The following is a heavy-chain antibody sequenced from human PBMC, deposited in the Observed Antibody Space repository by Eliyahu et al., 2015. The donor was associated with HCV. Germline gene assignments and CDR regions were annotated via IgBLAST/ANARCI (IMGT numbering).Heavy chain of an antibody. D-gene: IGHD2-15*01. J-gene: IGHJ3*02. V-gene: IGHV3-48*01. CDR3: ARDLNVMMVAKVGI. CDR1: GFTFYTYS. Sequence: EVQFVESGGGLVQPGGSLRLSCAASGFTFYTYSMNWVRQAPGKGLEWLSYISSTGGTLYYADSVQGRFTISRDNAKNSLYLQMNSLRAEDTAVYYCARDLNVMMVAKVGIWGQGTMVTVSS. CDR2: ISSTGGTL.